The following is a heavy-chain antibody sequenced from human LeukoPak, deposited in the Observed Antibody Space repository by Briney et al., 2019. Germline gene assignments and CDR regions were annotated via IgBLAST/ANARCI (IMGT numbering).Heavy chain of an antibody. CDR3: ARDAPSYYYDSSGTLDY. V-gene: IGHV3-66*01. Sequence: GGSLRLSCAASGFTVSSNYMNWVRQAPGKGLEWVSDIYSGGSTYYADSVKGRFTISRDNSKNTLYLQMNSLRAEDTAVYYCARDAPSYYYDSSGTLDYWGQGTLVTVSS. CDR1: GFTVSSNY. D-gene: IGHD3-22*01. J-gene: IGHJ4*02. CDR2: IYSGGST.